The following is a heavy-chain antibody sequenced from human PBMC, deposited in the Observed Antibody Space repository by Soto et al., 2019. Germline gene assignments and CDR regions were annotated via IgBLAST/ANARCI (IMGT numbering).Heavy chain of an antibody. Sequence: QVQLVQSGAEVKKPGSSVKVSCKASGGTFSSHPISWLRQAPGQRLEWMGGIIPVFDAPNYARKFQARVTIIADEATSTAYIELRSLRYEDTAVYYCAGGLFRRQSYYYGMAVWGQGTTVTVSS. J-gene: IGHJ6*02. CDR1: GGTFSSHP. CDR2: IIPVFDAP. CDR3: AGGLFRRQSYYYGMAV. D-gene: IGHD2-21*01. V-gene: IGHV1-69*12.